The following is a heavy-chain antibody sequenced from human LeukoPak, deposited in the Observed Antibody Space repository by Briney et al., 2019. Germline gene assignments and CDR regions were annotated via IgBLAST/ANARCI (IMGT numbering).Heavy chain of an antibody. CDR1: GGSISSYY. CDR2: IYYSGST. D-gene: IGHD3-10*01. Sequence: KASETLSLTCTVSGGSISSYYWSWIRQPPGKGLEWIGYIYYSGSTNYNPSLKSRVTISVDTSKNQFSLKLSSVTAADTAVYYCARGSLWFGELGLNYWGQGTLVTVSS. CDR3: ARGSLWFGELGLNY. J-gene: IGHJ4*02. V-gene: IGHV4-59*01.